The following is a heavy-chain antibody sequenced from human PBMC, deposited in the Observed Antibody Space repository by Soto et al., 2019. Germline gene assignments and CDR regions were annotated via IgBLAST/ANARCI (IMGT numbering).Heavy chain of an antibody. J-gene: IGHJ4*02. CDR1: GFTFSNYW. CDR3: ARVWNDGRFDY. V-gene: IGHV3-7*01. D-gene: IGHD1-1*01. Sequence: GGSLRLSCAASGFTFSNYWMTWVRQAPGKGLEWVASINQNGGAMHYVDSVKGRFTVSRDNAKNSLYLQVNSLRAEDTAVFYCARVWNDGRFDYWGQGTLVTVYS. CDR2: INQNGGAM.